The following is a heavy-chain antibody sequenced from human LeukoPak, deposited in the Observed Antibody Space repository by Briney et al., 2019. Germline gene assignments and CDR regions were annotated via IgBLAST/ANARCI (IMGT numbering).Heavy chain of an antibody. D-gene: IGHD3-9*01. CDR1: GGSISSSTYY. CDR3: ASGYFAADY. J-gene: IGHJ4*02. V-gene: IGHV4-39*01. Sequence: SETLSLTCTVSGGSISSSTYYWGWIRQPPGKGLEWIGSIYYSGSTYYNPAFKSRVTILVDTSKTQFSLKLDSVTAADTAVYYCASGYFAADYWGQGTLVTVSS. CDR2: IYYSGST.